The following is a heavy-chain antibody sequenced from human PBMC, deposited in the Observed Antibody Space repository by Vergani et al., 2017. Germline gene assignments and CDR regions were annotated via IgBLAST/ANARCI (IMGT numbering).Heavy chain of an antibody. D-gene: IGHD3-9*01. CDR2: ISYDGSNK. V-gene: IGHV3-30*03. CDR3: VRWDILTQGIDY. CDR1: GFTFSSYG. J-gene: IGHJ4*02. Sequence: QVQLVESGGGVVQPGRSLRLSCAASGFTFSSYGMHWVRQAPGKGLEWVAVISYDGSNKYYSDSVKGWFTIARDNSKTTLYLQMNSLRAEDTAVYYCVRWDILTQGIDYWGQGTLVTVSS.